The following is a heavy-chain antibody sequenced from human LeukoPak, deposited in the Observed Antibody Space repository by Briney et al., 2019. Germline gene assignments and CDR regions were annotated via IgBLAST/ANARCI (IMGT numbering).Heavy chain of an antibody. CDR1: GFTFSDFS. Sequence: PGGSLRLSCIASGFTFSDFSMSWVRQAPGKGLEWVGSISGTVDYITDAYSREGRFSISRDNAKNSVYLQMNSLRVEDTAVYCCARTGDWSYFDYWGQGTLVTVSS. V-gene: IGHV3-21*06. J-gene: IGHJ4*02. CDR2: ISGTVDYI. D-gene: IGHD2-21*02. CDR3: ARTGDWSYFDY.